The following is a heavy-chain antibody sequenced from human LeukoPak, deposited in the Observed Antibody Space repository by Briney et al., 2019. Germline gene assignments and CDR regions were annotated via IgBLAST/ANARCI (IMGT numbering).Heavy chain of an antibody. CDR3: ARVFTTSPPSLDS. D-gene: IGHD1-14*01. CDR2: IYHSGDP. J-gene: IGHJ4*02. CDR1: GVSMSRYF. Sequence: PSETLSLTCTVSGVSMSRYFWTWIRQPPGKGPEWIGYIYHSGDPSYNPSLKTRVTISVDTSKKQLSLKLNSVTAADTAVYYCARVFTTSPPSLDSWGQGALVTVSS. V-gene: IGHV4-59*01.